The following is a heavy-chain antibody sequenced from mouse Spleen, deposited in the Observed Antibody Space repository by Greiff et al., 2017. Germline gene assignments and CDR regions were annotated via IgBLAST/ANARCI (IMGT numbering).Heavy chain of an antibody. D-gene: IGHD2-1*01. V-gene: IGHV3-1*01. Sequence: EVMLVESGPGMVKPSQSLSLTCTVTGYSITSGYDWQWIRHSPGNKLEWMGYISYSGSTNYNPSLKSRISITHDTSKNHSFLKLNSVTTEDTATYYCARSIYYGLDYWGQGTTLTVSS. CDR1: GYSITSGYD. CDR2: ISYSGST. J-gene: IGHJ2*01. CDR3: ARSIYYGLDY.